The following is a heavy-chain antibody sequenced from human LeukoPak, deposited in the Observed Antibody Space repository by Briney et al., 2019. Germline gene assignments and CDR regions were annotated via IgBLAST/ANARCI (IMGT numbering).Heavy chain of an antibody. CDR2: IWYDGSNK. J-gene: IGHJ4*02. D-gene: IGHD5-12*01. Sequence: GGSLRLSCAASGFTFSSYGMHWVRQAPGKGLEWVAVIWYDGSNKYYADSVKGRFTISRDNSKNTRYLQLNSLRPEDTAVYYCARDQLAYSGYDTLFDYWGQGTLVTVSS. V-gene: IGHV3-33*01. CDR1: GFTFSSYG. CDR3: ARDQLAYSGYDTLFDY.